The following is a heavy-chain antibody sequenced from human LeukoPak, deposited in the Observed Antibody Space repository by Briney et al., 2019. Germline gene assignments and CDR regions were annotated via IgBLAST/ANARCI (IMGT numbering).Heavy chain of an antibody. J-gene: IGHJ5*02. CDR1: GYSISSGYY. CDR3: ARQGNWDAGFFDP. Sequence: SETLSLTCAVSGYSISSGYYWGWIRQPPGKGLEWIGSIYHSGSTYYNPSLKSRVTTSVDTSKNQFSLKLSSVTAADTAVYYCARQGNWDAGFFDPWGQGTLVTVSS. V-gene: IGHV4-38-2*01. CDR2: IYHSGST. D-gene: IGHD1-26*01.